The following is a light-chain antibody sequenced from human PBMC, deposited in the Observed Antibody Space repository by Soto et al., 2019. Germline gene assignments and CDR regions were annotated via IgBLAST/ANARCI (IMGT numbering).Light chain of an antibody. CDR2: DAS. CDR3: QQRSNWPPIT. Sequence: IVMTQSPATLSVSPGERATLSCVASQSVSSNLAWYQQKPGQAPRLLIYDASTRATGIPARFSGSGSGTDFTLTISSLQSEDFAVYYCQQRSNWPPITFGQGTRLEIK. CDR1: QSVSSN. J-gene: IGKJ5*01. V-gene: IGKV3-15*01.